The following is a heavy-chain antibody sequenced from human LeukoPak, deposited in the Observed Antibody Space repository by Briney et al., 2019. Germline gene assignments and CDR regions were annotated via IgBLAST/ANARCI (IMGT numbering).Heavy chain of an antibody. J-gene: IGHJ4*02. CDR1: GFTFSRYG. V-gene: IGHV3-23*01. Sequence: GGSLRLSCAASGFTFSRYGMTWVRQAPGKGLEWVSTVSDTGDSTYYADSVKGRFTISRDNSENTLYLQMNGLRAEDTAIYFCATGAYCDHWGQGTLVTVSS. CDR3: ATGAYCDH. CDR2: VSDTGDST.